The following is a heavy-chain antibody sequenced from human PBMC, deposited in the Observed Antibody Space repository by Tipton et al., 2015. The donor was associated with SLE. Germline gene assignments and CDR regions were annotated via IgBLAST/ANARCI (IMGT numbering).Heavy chain of an antibody. Sequence: GLVKPSETLSLTCGVYDGSFSAYNWNWTRQSPGKGLEWIGEINHSGSANYNPSLKSRVTISVDTSKNQFSLRLPSVTAADTAVYFCARRSGGWLYFDSWGQGTLVTVSS. V-gene: IGHV4-34*01. CDR3: ARRSGGWLYFDS. CDR2: INHSGSA. J-gene: IGHJ4*02. CDR1: DGSFSAYN. D-gene: IGHD2-15*01.